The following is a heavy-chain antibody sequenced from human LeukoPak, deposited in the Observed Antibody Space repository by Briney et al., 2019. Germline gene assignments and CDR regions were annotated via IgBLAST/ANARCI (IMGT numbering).Heavy chain of an antibody. V-gene: IGHV1-8*02. CDR1: GYTFTGYY. CDR2: MNRDSANT. Sequence: ASVKVSCKASGYTFTGYYMHWVRQAAGQGLEWVGWMNRDSANTGHAQKFQGRVTMTRNTSITTAYLELSSLTSEDTAMYFCARALGFCSTKTCSYYYGMDVWGQGTTVTVSS. J-gene: IGHJ6*02. D-gene: IGHD2-2*01. CDR3: ARALGFCSTKTCSYYYGMDV.